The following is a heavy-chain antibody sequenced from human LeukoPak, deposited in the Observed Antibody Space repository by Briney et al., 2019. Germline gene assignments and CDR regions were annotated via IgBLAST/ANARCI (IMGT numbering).Heavy chain of an antibody. CDR3: ARDWGSTRPFDY. CDR1: GGSFSGYY. Sequence: SETLSLTCAVYGGSFSGYYWSWIRQPPEKGLEWIGEINHSGSTNYNPSLKSRVTISVDTSKSQFSLKLSSVTAADTAVYYCARDWGSTRPFDYWGQGTLVTVSS. CDR2: INHSGST. J-gene: IGHJ4*02. D-gene: IGHD2-2*01. V-gene: IGHV4-34*01.